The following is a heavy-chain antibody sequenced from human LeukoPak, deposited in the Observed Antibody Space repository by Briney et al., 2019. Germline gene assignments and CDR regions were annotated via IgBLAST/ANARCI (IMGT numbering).Heavy chain of an antibody. V-gene: IGHV4-59*08. D-gene: IGHD2-15*01. CDR1: GGSISSYY. Sequence: SEILSLTCTVSGGSISSYYWSWIRQPPGKGLEWIGYMYYSGSTNYNPSLKSRVTISVDTSKSQFSLKLSSVTAADTAVYYCARGYCSGGSCYPTPFYWGQGTLVTVSS. CDR3: ARGYCSGGSCYPTPFY. CDR2: MYYSGST. J-gene: IGHJ4*02.